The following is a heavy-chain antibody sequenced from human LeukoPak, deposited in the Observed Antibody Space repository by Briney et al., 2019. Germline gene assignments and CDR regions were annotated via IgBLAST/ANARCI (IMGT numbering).Heavy chain of an antibody. D-gene: IGHD5-18*01. Sequence: SETLSLTCTVSGGSISSYYWSWIRQPPGKGLEWIGYIYYSGSTNYNPSLKSRVTISADTSRNQFSLKLSSVTAADTAVYYCARGGYSYGYSEYFQHWGQGTLVTVSS. J-gene: IGHJ1*01. CDR1: GGSISSYY. V-gene: IGHV4-59*01. CDR2: IYYSGST. CDR3: ARGGYSYGYSEYFQH.